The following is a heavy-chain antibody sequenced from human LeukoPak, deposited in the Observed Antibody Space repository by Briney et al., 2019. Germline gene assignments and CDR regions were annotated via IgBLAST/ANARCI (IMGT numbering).Heavy chain of an antibody. CDR3: ARDQGGVGY. Sequence: GGSLRLSCVASGITFSSYSMNWVRQAPGKGLEWVSYISSFSGTINYADSVKGRFTVSRDNAKNSLYLQMNSLRAEDTAVYYCARDQGGVGYWGQGTLVTVSS. D-gene: IGHD3-16*01. CDR1: GITFSSYS. V-gene: IGHV3-48*01. J-gene: IGHJ4*02. CDR2: ISSFSGTI.